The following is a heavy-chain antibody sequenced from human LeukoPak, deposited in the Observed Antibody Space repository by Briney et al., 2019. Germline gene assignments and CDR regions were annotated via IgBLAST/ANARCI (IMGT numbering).Heavy chain of an antibody. CDR2: IFPGDSDT. CDR3: ARQGSESYFYYDY. CDR1: GYTFTNYW. D-gene: IGHD1-26*01. J-gene: IGHJ4*02. V-gene: IGHV5-51*01. Sequence: SGESLKISCKGSGYTFTNYWIGWVRQMPGKGLEWMGIIFPGDSDTRYSPSFQGQVTISADKSISTAYLQWGSLKASDTAMYYCARQGSESYFYYDYWGQGALVTVSS.